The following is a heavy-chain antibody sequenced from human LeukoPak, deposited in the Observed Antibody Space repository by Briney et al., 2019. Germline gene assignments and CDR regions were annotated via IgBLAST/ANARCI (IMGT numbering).Heavy chain of an antibody. CDR1: GFTFSNYA. Sequence: GGSLRLSCAASGFTFSNYAMSWVRQAPGKGLEWVSVISGNEDNTYYADSVKGRFTISRDNSKNTLYLQTNSLRAEDSALYYCAKAQYTSVWSSALGYWGQGTLVTVSS. CDR2: ISGNEDNT. CDR3: AKAQYTSVWSSALGY. D-gene: IGHD6-19*01. V-gene: IGHV3-23*01. J-gene: IGHJ4*02.